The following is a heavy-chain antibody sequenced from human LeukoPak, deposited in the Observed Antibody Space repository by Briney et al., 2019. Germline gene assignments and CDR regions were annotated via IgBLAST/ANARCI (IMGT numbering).Heavy chain of an antibody. CDR1: GGSISSCSYY. V-gene: IGHV4-39*01. CDR2: IYYSGST. CDR3: ARPHATYSGFDY. Sequence: SETLSLTCTVSGGSISSCSYYWGWIRQPPGRGLEWIATIYYSGSTYYNPSLKSRVIISVDTSKNQFSLKLSSVTAADTAVYYFARPHATYSGFDYCGQGTLVTVSS. J-gene: IGHJ4*02. D-gene: IGHD2-15*01.